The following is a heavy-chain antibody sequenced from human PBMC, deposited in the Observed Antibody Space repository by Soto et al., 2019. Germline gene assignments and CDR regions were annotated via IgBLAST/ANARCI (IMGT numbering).Heavy chain of an antibody. CDR2: MNPNSGNT. Sequence: ASVKGSCRTSGYTFTGYDFNWLRQATGQGLGWMGWMNPNSGNTGYAQKSQGRVTMTRNTSISTAYMELSSLRSEDTAVYYCARAGSGLRYFDWSNYYYYYMDAWGKGTTVTVSS. CDR3: ARAGSGLRYFDWSNYYYYYMDA. D-gene: IGHD3-9*01. V-gene: IGHV1-8*01. CDR1: GYTFTGYD. J-gene: IGHJ6*03.